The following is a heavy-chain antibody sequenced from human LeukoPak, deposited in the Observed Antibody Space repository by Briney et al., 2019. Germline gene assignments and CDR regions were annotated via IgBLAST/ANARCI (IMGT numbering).Heavy chain of an antibody. Sequence: SETLSLTCTVSGGSISSYYWSWIRQPAGKGLEWIGRIYTSGSTNYNPSLKSRVTMSVDTSKNQFSLKLSSVTAADTAVYYCARGSYSSSPGAFDIWGQGTMVTVSS. CDR1: GGSISSYY. V-gene: IGHV4-4*07. D-gene: IGHD6-6*01. CDR3: ARGSYSSSPGAFDI. CDR2: IYTSGST. J-gene: IGHJ3*02.